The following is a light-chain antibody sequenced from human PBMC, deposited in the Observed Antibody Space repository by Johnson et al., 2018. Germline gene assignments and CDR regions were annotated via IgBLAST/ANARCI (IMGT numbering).Light chain of an antibody. CDR3: GTWDSSLSSGNV. J-gene: IGLJ1*01. CDR1: SSNIGNNY. CDR2: ENN. Sequence: QSVLTQPPSVSAAPGQKVTISCSGSSSNIGNNYVSWYQQLPGTAPKLLIYENNKRPSGIPDRFSGSKSGTSATLGITGIQTGDEAEYYCGTWDSSLSSGNVFGTGTKVTVL. V-gene: IGLV1-51*02.